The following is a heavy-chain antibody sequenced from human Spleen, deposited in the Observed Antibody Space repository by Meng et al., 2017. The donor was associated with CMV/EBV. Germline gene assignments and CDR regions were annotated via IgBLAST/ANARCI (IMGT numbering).Heavy chain of an antibody. CDR1: GYSFTSYA. D-gene: IGHD3-10*01. Sequence: SGYSFTSYAMNWVRQAPGQGLEWMGWINTNTGNPTYAQGFTGHFVFSLDTSVSTAYLQISSLKAEDTAVYYCARDPSSGPMIRGENWGQGTLVTVSS. CDR2: INTNTGNP. CDR3: ARDPSSGPMIRGEN. J-gene: IGHJ4*02. V-gene: IGHV7-4-1*02.